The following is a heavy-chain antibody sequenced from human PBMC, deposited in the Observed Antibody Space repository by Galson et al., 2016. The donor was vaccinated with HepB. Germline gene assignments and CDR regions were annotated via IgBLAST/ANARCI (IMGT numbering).Heavy chain of an antibody. Sequence: SVKVSCKASGYSFTSHDLNWVRQATGQGLEWMGWMNPNSGGTGCAQKFQGRVTMTRDASISTAYMELSSLRSDDTAVYYCATDEGTTVLWGQGTLVTVSS. CDR3: ATDEGTTVL. D-gene: IGHD4-17*01. CDR1: GYSFTSHD. J-gene: IGHJ1*01. V-gene: IGHV1-8*01. CDR2: MNPNSGGT.